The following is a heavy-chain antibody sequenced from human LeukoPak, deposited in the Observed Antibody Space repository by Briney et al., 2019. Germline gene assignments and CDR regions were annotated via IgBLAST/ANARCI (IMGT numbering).Heavy chain of an antibody. Sequence: GASVKVSCKASGGTFSSYAISWVRQAPGQGLEWMGRIIPIFGIANYARKFQGRVAITADKSTSTAYMELSSLRSEDTAVYYCARVGYGDYADYWGQGTLVTVSS. CDR2: IIPIFGIA. CDR1: GGTFSSYA. V-gene: IGHV1-69*04. CDR3: ARVGYGDYADY. J-gene: IGHJ4*02. D-gene: IGHD4-17*01.